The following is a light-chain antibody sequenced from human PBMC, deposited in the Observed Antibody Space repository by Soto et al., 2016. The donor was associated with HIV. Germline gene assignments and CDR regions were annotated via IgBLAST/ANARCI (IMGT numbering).Light chain of an antibody. V-gene: IGLV3-21*03. CDR3: QVWDSTSDHVV. CDR1: NIGSKS. J-gene: IGLJ2*01. Sequence: SYELTQPPSVSVAPGKTARITCGGNNIGSKSVHWYQQKPGQAPVLVVYDDSDRPSGIPDRFSGSNSGNTATLTIRRVEAGDEADYYCQVWDSTSDHVVFGAGTKLTVL. CDR2: DDS.